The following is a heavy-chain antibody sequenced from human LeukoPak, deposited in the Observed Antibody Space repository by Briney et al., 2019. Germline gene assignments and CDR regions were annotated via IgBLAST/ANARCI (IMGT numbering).Heavy chain of an antibody. V-gene: IGHV3-7*03. Sequence: PGGSLRLSCAASGFTFTNYWMSWVRQAPGKGLEWVANINQDGSEKYYVDSVKGRFTISRDNAKNSLYLQMNSLRAEDTALYYCARGGITIFGVVSYMDVWGKGTTVTVSS. J-gene: IGHJ6*03. CDR2: INQDGSEK. CDR1: GFTFTNYW. D-gene: IGHD3-3*01. CDR3: ARGGITIFGVVSYMDV.